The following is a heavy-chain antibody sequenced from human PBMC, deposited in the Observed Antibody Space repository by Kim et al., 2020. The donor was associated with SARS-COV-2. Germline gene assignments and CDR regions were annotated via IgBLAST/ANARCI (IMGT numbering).Heavy chain of an antibody. CDR3: ARDRSHSILWFGELFSDAFDR. CDR2: ISSSSDYI. Sequence: GGSLRRSCAASGFTFRDYTMNWVRQAPGKGLEWVSCISSSSDYIYYGDSVKGRFTISRDNAKNSLYLQMNSLRAEDTAVYYCARDRSHSILWFGELFSDAFDRWGQGTMVSVSS. CDR1: GFTFRDYT. J-gene: IGHJ3*01. D-gene: IGHD3-10*01. V-gene: IGHV3-21*01.